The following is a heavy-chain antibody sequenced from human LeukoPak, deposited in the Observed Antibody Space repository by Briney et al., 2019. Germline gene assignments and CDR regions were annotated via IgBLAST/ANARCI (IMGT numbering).Heavy chain of an antibody. Sequence: ASVKVSCKASGYTFTGDFIHWVRQAPGQGLEWMGWINSDSGGTNYARKFQGRVTMTRDTSISTAYMEMSSLRSDDTAVYYCARCMVRGVPRSAFDIWGQGTMVTVSS. CDR2: INSDSGGT. CDR3: ARCMVRGVPRSAFDI. V-gene: IGHV1-2*02. D-gene: IGHD3-10*01. CDR1: GYTFTGDF. J-gene: IGHJ3*02.